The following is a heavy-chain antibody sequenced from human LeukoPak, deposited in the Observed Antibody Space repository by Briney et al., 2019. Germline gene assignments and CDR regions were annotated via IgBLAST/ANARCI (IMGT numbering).Heavy chain of an antibody. D-gene: IGHD2-8*01. CDR1: GYNFTGHF. Sequence: ASVKVSCRASGYNFTGHFMHWVRQAPGQGLEWMGLINPSSGDTIYAQKFQDRVTMTRDTSISTAYMELSGLISDDTAIYFCTRESNSQDYWGQGTLVTVSS. V-gene: IGHV1-2*02. CDR3: TRESNSQDY. CDR2: INPSSGDT. J-gene: IGHJ4*02.